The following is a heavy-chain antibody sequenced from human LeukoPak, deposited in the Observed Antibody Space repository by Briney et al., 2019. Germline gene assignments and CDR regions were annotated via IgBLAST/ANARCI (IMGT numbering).Heavy chain of an antibody. Sequence: PGGSLRLSCAASGFTFSSYAMSWVRQAPGKGLEWVSAISGSGGSTYYADSVKRRFPISRDNSNNTLYLQMHSLRAEDTAVYYCAKDTEYSYDYWGQGTLVTVSS. V-gene: IGHV3-23*01. CDR2: ISGSGGST. CDR3: AKDTEYSYDY. D-gene: IGHD5-18*01. CDR1: GFTFSSYA. J-gene: IGHJ4*02.